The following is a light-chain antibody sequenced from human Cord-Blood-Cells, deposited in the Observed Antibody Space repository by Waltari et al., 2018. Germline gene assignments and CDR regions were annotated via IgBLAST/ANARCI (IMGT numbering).Light chain of an antibody. Sequence: QSALTQPASVSGSPGQSITISCTGTSSDVGRYNLVSWYQQPPVKAPKLMIYEGSKRPSGVSNRFSGSKSGNTASLTISGLQAEDEADYYCCSYAGSSTWVFGGGTKLTVL. CDR2: EGS. V-gene: IGLV2-23*01. J-gene: IGLJ3*02. CDR1: SSDVGRYNL. CDR3: CSYAGSSTWV.